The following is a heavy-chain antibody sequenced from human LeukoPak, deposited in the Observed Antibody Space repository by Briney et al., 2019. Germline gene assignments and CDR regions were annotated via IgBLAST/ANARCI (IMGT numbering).Heavy chain of an antibody. V-gene: IGHV4-59*08. CDR2: IYYSGST. Sequence: PSETLSLTCTVSGGSISSDYWSWIRQPPGKGLEWIGYIYYSGSTNYNPSLKSRVTISVDTFKYQFSLKLTSVTAADTAVYYCARRRGTSGTIDYWGQGTLVTVSS. CDR3: ARRRGTSGTIDY. J-gene: IGHJ4*02. D-gene: IGHD6-19*01. CDR1: GGSISSDY.